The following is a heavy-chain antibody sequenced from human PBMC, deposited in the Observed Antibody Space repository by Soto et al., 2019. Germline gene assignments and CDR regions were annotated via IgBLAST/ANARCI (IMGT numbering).Heavy chain of an antibody. CDR2: IYYSGST. Sequence: QVQLQESGPGLVKPSQTLSLTCTVSGGSISSGGYYCSWIRQHPGKGLEWIGYIYYSGSTYSNPSRKSRGTISVDTSKNQFSLKLSSVTAADTAVYSCARVVADTHNDYWGQGTLVTVSS. V-gene: IGHV4-31*03. D-gene: IGHD2-15*01. CDR3: ARVVADTHNDY. CDR1: GGSISSGGYY. J-gene: IGHJ4*02.